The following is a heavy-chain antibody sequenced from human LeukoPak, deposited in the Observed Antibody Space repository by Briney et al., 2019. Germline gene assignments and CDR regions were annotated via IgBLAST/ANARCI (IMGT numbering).Heavy chain of an antibody. Sequence: GGSLRLSCAASGFTFSSYDMHWVRQATGKGLEWVSAIGTAGDTYYPGSVKGRFTISRENAKHSLYLQMNSLRAGDTAVYYCARGRGGSLTFDPWGQGTLVTVSS. CDR3: ARGRGGSLTFDP. CDR1: GFTFSSYD. J-gene: IGHJ5*02. CDR2: IGTAGDT. D-gene: IGHD3-10*01. V-gene: IGHV3-13*01.